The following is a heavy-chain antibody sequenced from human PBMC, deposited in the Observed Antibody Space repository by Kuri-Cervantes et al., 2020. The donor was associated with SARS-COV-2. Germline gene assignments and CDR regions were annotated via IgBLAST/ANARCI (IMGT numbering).Heavy chain of an antibody. Sequence: GESLKISCAASGFNFSRTDMHWVRQAPGKGLEWVAVISYDGKKKKCIASGKGRFTISRDNSQNTLYLHMKSLRSEDTAMYYCAKDRVGVQDFWGQGTLVTVSS. CDR1: GFNFSRTD. V-gene: IGHV3-30*18. J-gene: IGHJ4*02. CDR3: AKDRVGVQDF. CDR2: ISYDGKKK. D-gene: IGHD2-21*01.